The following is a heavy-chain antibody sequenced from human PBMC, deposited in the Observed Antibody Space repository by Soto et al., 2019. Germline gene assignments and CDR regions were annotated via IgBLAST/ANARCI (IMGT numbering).Heavy chain of an antibody. V-gene: IGHV3-74*01. CDR2: INSDGSST. CDR1: GFTFSSYW. CDR3: AGRFYDILTGYSMDV. D-gene: IGHD3-9*01. J-gene: IGHJ6*02. Sequence: EVQLVESGGGLVQPGGSLRLSCAASGFTFSSYWMHWVRQAPGKGLVWVSRINSDGSSTSYADSVKGRFTISRDNAKNTLYLQMNRLRAEDTAVYYCAGRFYDILTGYSMDVWGQGTTVTVSS.